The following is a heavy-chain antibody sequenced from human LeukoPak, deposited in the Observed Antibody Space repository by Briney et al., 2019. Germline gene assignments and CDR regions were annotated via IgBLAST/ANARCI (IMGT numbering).Heavy chain of an antibody. CDR2: IIPIFGTA. CDR1: GGTFGTDA. J-gene: IGHJ4*02. D-gene: IGHD2-15*01. CDR3: ARSQVAATRKFDY. V-gene: IGHV1-69*01. Sequence: GASERFSCKAAGGTFGTDAISWVRKAPGQGLEWMKGIIPIFGTASYAQKFHGRVTITANESTFTASMDLNSLRSEDTAVSYCARSQVAATRKFDYWGQGTLVTVSS.